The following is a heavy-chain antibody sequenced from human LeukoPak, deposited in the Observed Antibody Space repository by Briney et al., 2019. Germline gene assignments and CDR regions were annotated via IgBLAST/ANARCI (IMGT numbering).Heavy chain of an antibody. CDR1: EFSFSGYW. D-gene: IGHD6-13*01. CDR3: ARDGFVGAADY. Sequence: GGSLRPSCAASEFSFSGYWMNWVRQAPGKGLEWVANIKQDGSEKQYVDSVRGRFTISRDNAKNSLYLQMNSLRVEDTAVYYCARDGFVGAADYWGQGTLVTVSS. CDR2: IKQDGSEK. V-gene: IGHV3-7*01. J-gene: IGHJ4*02.